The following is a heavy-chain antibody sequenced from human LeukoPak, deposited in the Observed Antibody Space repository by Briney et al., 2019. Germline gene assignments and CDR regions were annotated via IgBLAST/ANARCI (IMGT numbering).Heavy chain of an antibody. CDR2: INPNSGGT. CDR1: GYTFTGYY. J-gene: IGHJ6*02. V-gene: IGHV1-2*02. D-gene: IGHD2-2*02. Sequence: ASVKVSCKASGYTFTGYYMHWVRQAPGQGLEWMGWINPNSGGTNYAQKFQGRVTMTRDTSISTAYMELSRLRSDDTAVYYCARGGCSSTSCYSPYYYYGMDVWGQGTTVTVSS. CDR3: ARGGCSSTSCYSPYYYYGMDV.